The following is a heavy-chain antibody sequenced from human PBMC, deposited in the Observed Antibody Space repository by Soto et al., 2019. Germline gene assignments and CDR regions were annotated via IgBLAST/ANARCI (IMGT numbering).Heavy chain of an antibody. D-gene: IGHD1-7*01. J-gene: IGHJ5*02. Sequence: PSETLSLTCTVSGGSISSSNYYWSWIRQHPGKGLEWIGYSYYGGSTYYNPSLNSRVIISLDTSKNQFSLKLGSVTAADTAVYYCARGWNYLGSIGPNWFDPWAQGTLVTVS. CDR3: ARGWNYLGSIGPNWFDP. CDR1: GGSISSSNYY. V-gene: IGHV4-31*03. CDR2: SYYGGST.